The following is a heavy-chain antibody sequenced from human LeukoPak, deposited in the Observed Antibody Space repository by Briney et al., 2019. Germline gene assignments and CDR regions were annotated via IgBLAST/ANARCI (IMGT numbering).Heavy chain of an antibody. CDR2: IYYSGTT. CDR3: ARRTDRCGDDCYASFDF. D-gene: IGHD2-21*02. Sequence: PSETLSLTCTVSGGSISGFYWTWIRQPPGKGLEWIGYIYYSGTTNYNPSLKSRVTISVDTSKNQFSLKLSSVTAADTAVYYCARRTDRCGDDCYASFDFWGQGALVTVSS. J-gene: IGHJ4*02. CDR1: GGSISGFY. V-gene: IGHV4-59*08.